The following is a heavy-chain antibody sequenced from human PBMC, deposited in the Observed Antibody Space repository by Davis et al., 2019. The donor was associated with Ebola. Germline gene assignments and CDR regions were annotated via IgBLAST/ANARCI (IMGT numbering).Heavy chain of an antibody. J-gene: IGHJ4*02. CDR2: ISYDGSNK. CDR1: GFTFSSYA. D-gene: IGHD3-3*01. CDR3: AREQGFLNLEWLLYRYGFPDY. Sequence: GGSLRLSCAASGFTFSSYAMHWVRQAPGKGLEWVAVISYDGSNKYYADSVKGRFTISRDNSKNTLYLQMNSLRAEDTAVYYCAREQGFLNLEWLLYRYGFPDYWGQGTLVTVSS. V-gene: IGHV3-30-3*01.